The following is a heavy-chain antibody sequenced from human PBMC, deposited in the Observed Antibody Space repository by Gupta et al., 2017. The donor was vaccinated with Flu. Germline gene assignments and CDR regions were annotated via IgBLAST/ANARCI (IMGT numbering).Heavy chain of an antibody. J-gene: IGHJ5*02. D-gene: IGHD2-15*01. CDR1: GVPIGSNY. V-gene: IGHV4-4*07. CDR3: ARADIKMGWFDP. CDR2: IYTNETT. Sequence: QVHLQESGPGLVKPSGTLSLTCTVSGVPIGSNYWTWIRQPAGKGLEWVGRIYTNETTNYNPSLKSRVTMSVDTSKNQFSLKLTSVTAADTAVYYCARADIKMGWFDPWGQGTLVIVSS.